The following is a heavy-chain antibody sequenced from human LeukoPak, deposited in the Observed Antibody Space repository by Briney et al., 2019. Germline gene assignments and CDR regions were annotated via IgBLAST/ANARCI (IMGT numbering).Heavy chain of an antibody. Sequence: PSETLSLTCTVSGASISSGDFYWSWIRQPPGKGLEWIGCISNTGYTYCNSSLKSRITISLDTSKNQFSLTLNSVTAADTAVYYCARVPYSGSYPKPPNFDYWGQGTLVTVSS. CDR2: ISNTGYT. V-gene: IGHV4-30-4*01. J-gene: IGHJ4*02. CDR1: GASISSGDFY. D-gene: IGHD1-26*01. CDR3: ARVPYSGSYPKPPNFDY.